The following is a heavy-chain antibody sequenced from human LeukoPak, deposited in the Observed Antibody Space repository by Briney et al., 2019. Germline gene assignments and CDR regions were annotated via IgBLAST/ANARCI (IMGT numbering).Heavy chain of an antibody. J-gene: IGHJ3*02. CDR1: GDSISTYY. CDR3: ARSYYDSRDDAFDI. D-gene: IGHD3-22*01. V-gene: IGHV4-59*01. Sequence: SETLSLTCTVSGDSISTYYWSWIRQPPGKGLEWIGYIYYSGNTNYKPSLKSRVSMSEDTSKNQFSLRLSSVTAADTAVYYCARSYYDSRDDAFDIWGQGTMVTVSS. CDR2: IYYSGNT.